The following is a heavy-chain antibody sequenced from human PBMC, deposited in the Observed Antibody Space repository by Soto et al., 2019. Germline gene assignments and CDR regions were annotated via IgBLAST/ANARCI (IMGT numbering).Heavy chain of an antibody. CDR1: GGSISSYY. V-gene: IGHV4-59*01. CDR2: IYYSGST. CDR3: ARGGYYYGMDV. Sequence: SETLSLTCTVSGGSISSYYWSWIRQPPGKGLEWIGYIYYSGSTNYNPSLKSRVTISVDTSKNHFSLKLSSVTAADTAVYYCARGGYYYGMDVWGQGTTVIVSS. J-gene: IGHJ6*02.